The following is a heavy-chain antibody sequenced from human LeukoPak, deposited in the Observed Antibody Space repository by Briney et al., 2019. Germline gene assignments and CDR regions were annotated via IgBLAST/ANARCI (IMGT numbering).Heavy chain of an antibody. J-gene: IGHJ6*03. Sequence: SETLSLTCAVYGGSFSGYYWSWIRQPPGKGLEWIGEINHSGSTNYNPSLKSRVTISVDTSKNQFSLKLSSVTAADTAVYYCARAPSWIQLWPQTYYMDVWGKGTTVTVSS. D-gene: IGHD5-18*01. CDR2: INHSGST. CDR1: GGSFSGYY. V-gene: IGHV4-34*01. CDR3: ARAPSWIQLWPQTYYMDV.